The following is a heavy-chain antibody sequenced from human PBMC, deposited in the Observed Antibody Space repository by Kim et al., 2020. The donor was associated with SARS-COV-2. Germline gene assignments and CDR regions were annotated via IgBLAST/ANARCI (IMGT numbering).Heavy chain of an antibody. CDR1: AGSIGSYY. Sequence: SETLSLTCTVSAGSIGSYYWSWIRQPPGKGLEWLGYIYYTGSTNYNPSLKSRVTISVDTSKNQFSLKLTSVTAADTAVYYCAPHSSTWGDAFDIWGQGTMVTVSS. D-gene: IGHD6-13*01. V-gene: IGHV4-59*13. CDR3: APHSSTWGDAFDI. CDR2: IYYTGST. J-gene: IGHJ3*02.